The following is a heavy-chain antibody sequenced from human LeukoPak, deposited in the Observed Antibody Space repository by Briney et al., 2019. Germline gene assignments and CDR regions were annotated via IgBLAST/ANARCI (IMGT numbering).Heavy chain of an antibody. CDR3: ARGTEGIYSYDDY. Sequence: PGGSLRLSCAASGFTFSSYAMHWVRQAPGKGLECVAVISYDGSNKFSADSVKGRFTISRDNSKNTLYLQMNSLRAEDTAVYFCARGTEGIYSYDDYWGQGTLVTVSS. J-gene: IGHJ4*02. V-gene: IGHV3-30-3*01. D-gene: IGHD5-18*01. CDR2: ISYDGSNK. CDR1: GFTFSSYA.